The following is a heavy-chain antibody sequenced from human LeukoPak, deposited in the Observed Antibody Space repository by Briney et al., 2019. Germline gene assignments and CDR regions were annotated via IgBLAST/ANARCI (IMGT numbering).Heavy chain of an antibody. J-gene: IGHJ4*02. D-gene: IGHD3-10*01. Sequence: PGGSLRLSCAASGFTFSDYYMTWIRQAPGKGLEWVSYISSSSYTNYADSVKGRFTISRDNAKNSLYLQMDSLRAEDTAVYYCAGSETYYKPPAYWGQGTLVTVSS. CDR2: ISSSSYT. V-gene: IGHV3-11*03. CDR3: AGSETYYKPPAY. CDR1: GFTFSDYY.